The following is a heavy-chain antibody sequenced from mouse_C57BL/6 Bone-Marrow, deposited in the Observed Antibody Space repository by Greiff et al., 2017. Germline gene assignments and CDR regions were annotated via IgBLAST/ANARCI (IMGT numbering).Heavy chain of an antibody. CDR1: GYTFTSYG. CDR3: ARSGYYGSSYDWYFDV. J-gene: IGHJ1*03. CDR2: IYPRSGNT. Sequence: VQLQQSGAELARPGASVKLSCKASGYTFTSYGISWVKQRTGQGLEWIGEIYPRSGNTYYNEKFKGKATLTADKSSSTAYMELRSLTSEDSAVYFCARSGYYGSSYDWYFDVWGTGTTVTGSS. V-gene: IGHV1-81*01. D-gene: IGHD1-1*01.